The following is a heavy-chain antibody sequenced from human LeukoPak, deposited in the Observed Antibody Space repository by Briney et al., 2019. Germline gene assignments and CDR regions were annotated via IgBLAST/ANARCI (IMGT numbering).Heavy chain of an antibody. CDR2: ISSSSSTI. CDR1: GFTFSSYS. D-gene: IGHD1-26*01. Sequence: GGSLRLSCAASGFTFSSYSMNWVRQAPGKGLEWVSYISSSSSTIYYADSVKGRFTISRDNAKNSLYLQMNSLRVEDTAVYYCARVGESYCSDYWGQGTLVTVSS. CDR3: ARVGESYCSDY. V-gene: IGHV3-48*01. J-gene: IGHJ4*02.